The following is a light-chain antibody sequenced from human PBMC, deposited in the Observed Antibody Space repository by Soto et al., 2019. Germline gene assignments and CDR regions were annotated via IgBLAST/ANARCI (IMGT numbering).Light chain of an antibody. V-gene: IGKV1-5*03. CDR3: QQYGNDWA. J-gene: IGKJ1*01. CDR2: KAS. CDR1: QAISTW. Sequence: DIQMTQSPSTLSASVGDRVTITCRASQAISTWLAWYQQKPGKTPNLLIYKASNLESGVPSRFSGSGSGTEFTLTISSLQPDDSATYYCQQYGNDWAFGQGTKVEIK.